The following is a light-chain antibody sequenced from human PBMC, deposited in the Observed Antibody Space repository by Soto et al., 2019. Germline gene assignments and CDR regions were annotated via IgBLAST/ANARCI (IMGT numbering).Light chain of an antibody. CDR2: DAS. Sequence: DIQMTQSPSTLSASVGDRVTVTCRASQTISTWLAWYQQKPGQAPKLLIYDASTLEGGVPSRFSGSGVGTEFTLTISSLQPDDFAVYYCQQYNNWWTFGQGTK. CDR1: QTISTW. V-gene: IGKV1-5*01. J-gene: IGKJ1*01. CDR3: QQYNNWWT.